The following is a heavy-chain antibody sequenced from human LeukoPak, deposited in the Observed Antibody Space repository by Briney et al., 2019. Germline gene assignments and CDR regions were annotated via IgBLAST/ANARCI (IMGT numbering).Heavy chain of an antibody. Sequence: ASVKVSCKASGYSFSRYGISWVRQAPGQGLEWMGWISTYNGNTNYAQKFQGRVTMTTDTSTSTAYMELRSLRSDDTAVYYCARDSSGYYPIDYWGQGTLVTVSS. CDR1: GYSFSRYG. V-gene: IGHV1-18*01. D-gene: IGHD3-22*01. CDR2: ISTYNGNT. CDR3: ARDSSGYYPIDY. J-gene: IGHJ4*02.